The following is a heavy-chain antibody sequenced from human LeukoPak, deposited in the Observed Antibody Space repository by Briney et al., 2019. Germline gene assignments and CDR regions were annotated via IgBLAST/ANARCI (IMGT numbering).Heavy chain of an antibody. CDR2: IKSKTAGGTQ. CDR1: GFTFSNAW. J-gene: IGHJ6*04. Sequence: AGSLRLSCAASGFTFSNAWMSWVRQAPGKGLEWVGRIKSKTAGGTQDYAAPVKGRFTISRDDSKNTVYLQMNSLKTEDTAVYYCTTLDYYGSGSYLQLYYYYYGMDVWGKGTTVTVSS. V-gene: IGHV3-15*01. D-gene: IGHD3-10*01. CDR3: TTLDYYGSGSYLQLYYYYYGMDV.